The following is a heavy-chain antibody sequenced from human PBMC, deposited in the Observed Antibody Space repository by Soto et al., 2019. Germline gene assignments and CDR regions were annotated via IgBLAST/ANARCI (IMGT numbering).Heavy chain of an antibody. J-gene: IGHJ4*02. CDR2: ISYDGSNK. CDR3: ARDLEGLLWFGESI. D-gene: IGHD3-10*01. V-gene: IGHV3-30-3*01. Sequence: QVPLVESGGGVVQPGRSLRLSCAASGFTFSSYAMHWVRQAPGKGLEWVAVISYDGSNKYYADSVKGRFTISRDNSKNTLYLQMNSLRAEDTAVYYCARDLEGLLWFGESIWGQGTLVTVSS. CDR1: GFTFSSYA.